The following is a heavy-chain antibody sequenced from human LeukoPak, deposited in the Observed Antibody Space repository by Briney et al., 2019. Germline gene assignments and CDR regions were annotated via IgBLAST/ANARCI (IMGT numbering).Heavy chain of an antibody. CDR3: ARAENSGYDERGFDY. Sequence: GSLRLSCAASGFTFSSYSMNWIRQPPGKGLEWIGEINHSGSTNYNPSLKSRVTISVDTSKNQFSLKLSSVTAADTAVYYCARAENSGYDERGFDYWGQGTLVTVSS. CDR1: GFTFSSYS. V-gene: IGHV4-34*01. CDR2: INHSGST. J-gene: IGHJ4*02. D-gene: IGHD5-12*01.